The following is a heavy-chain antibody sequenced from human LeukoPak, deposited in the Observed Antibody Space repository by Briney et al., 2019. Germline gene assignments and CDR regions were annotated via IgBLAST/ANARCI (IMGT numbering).Heavy chain of an antibody. V-gene: IGHV3-74*01. CDR1: GFTFSSYW. J-gene: IGHJ6*02. Sequence: GGSLRLSCAATGFTFSSYWMHWVRQAPGKGLVWVSRINSDGSSTSYADSVKGRFTISRDNAKNTLYLQMNSLRAEDTAVYYCARDDGDLYYYGMDVWGQGTAVTVSS. CDR3: ARDDGDLYYYGMDV. CDR2: INSDGSST. D-gene: IGHD4-17*01.